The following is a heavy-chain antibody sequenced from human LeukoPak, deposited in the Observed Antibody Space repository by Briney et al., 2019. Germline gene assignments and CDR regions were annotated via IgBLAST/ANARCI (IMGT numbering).Heavy chain of an antibody. CDR2: MSFDETKR. Sequence: PGGSLRLSCAASGFTFSSYGMHWVRQAPGKGLEWVAVMSFDETKRYYADSVNGRFFVSRDTPLNTVHLQLNNLTTEDTAVYYCAKVMAERNTFTPYFDYWGQGALVTVSS. CDR3: AKVMAERNTFTPYFDY. J-gene: IGHJ4*02. V-gene: IGHV3-30*18. D-gene: IGHD1-1*01. CDR1: GFTFSSYG.